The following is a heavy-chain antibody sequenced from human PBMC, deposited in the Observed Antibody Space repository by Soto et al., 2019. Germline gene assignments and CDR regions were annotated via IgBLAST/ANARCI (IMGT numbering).Heavy chain of an antibody. V-gene: IGHV5-51*01. D-gene: IGHD6-19*01. J-gene: IGHJ6*02. CDR3: ARLLAVAGSGDGMDX. Sequence: PVESLKISCQGSGYSFTSYWIGWVRQMPGKGLELMGIIYPGDSDTRYSPSFQGQVTISADKSISTAYLQWSSLKASDTAMYYCARLLAVAGSGDGMDXWGQGTIVPVS. CDR2: IYPGDSDT. CDR1: GYSFTSYW.